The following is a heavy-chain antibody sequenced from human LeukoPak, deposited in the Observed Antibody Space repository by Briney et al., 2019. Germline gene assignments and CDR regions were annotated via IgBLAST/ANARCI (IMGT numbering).Heavy chain of an antibody. CDR2: INHSGST. Sequence: PSETLSLTCAVYGGSFSGYYWSWIRQPPGKGLEWIGEINHSGSTNYNPSLKSRVTISVDTSKNQFSLKLSSVTAADTAVYYCARVYRSWKYYYYYYYMDVWGKGTTVTVSS. J-gene: IGHJ6*03. V-gene: IGHV4-34*01. D-gene: IGHD6-13*01. CDR1: GGSFSGYY. CDR3: ARVYRSWKYYYYYYYMDV.